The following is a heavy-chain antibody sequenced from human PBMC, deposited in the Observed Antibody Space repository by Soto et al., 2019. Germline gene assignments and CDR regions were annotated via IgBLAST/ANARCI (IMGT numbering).Heavy chain of an antibody. Sequence: QVRLQESGPGLVKSSQTLSLTCTVSGGSISSGGSYWSWIRQRPGKGLEWIGYIFYSDSFYYSPSHKGRVVILADTSKNQFTLKLSSVTDADTAVYYCARAPETPPIFGVVRPYFFDFWGQGTLVTVSS. CDR1: GGSISSGGSY. CDR2: IFYSDSF. CDR3: ARAPETPPIFGVVRPYFFDF. J-gene: IGHJ4*02. V-gene: IGHV4-31*03. D-gene: IGHD3-3*01.